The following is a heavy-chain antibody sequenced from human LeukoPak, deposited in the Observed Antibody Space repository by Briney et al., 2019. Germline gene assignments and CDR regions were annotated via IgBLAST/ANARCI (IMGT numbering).Heavy chain of an antibody. CDR2: ISSSSSYI. J-gene: IGHJ5*02. CDR3: ARHDYGETNWFDP. V-gene: IGHV3-21*01. Sequence: GGSLRLSCAASGFTFSSYSMNWVRQAPGKGLEWVSSISSSSSYIYYADSVKGRFTISRDNAKNSLYLQMNSLRAEDTAVYYCARHDYGETNWFDPWGQGTLVTVSS. CDR1: GFTFSSYS. D-gene: IGHD4-17*01.